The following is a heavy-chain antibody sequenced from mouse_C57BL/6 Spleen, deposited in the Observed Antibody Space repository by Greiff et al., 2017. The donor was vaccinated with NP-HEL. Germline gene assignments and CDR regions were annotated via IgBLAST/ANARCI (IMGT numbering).Heavy chain of an antibody. Sequence: EVQLQQSGPVLVKPGASVKMSCKASGYTFTDYYMNWVKQSHGKSLEWIGVINPYNGGTSYNQKFKGKATLTVDKSSSTAYMELNSLTSEDSAVYYCARGLTGTHFDYWGQGTTLTVSS. J-gene: IGHJ2*01. V-gene: IGHV1-19*01. D-gene: IGHD4-1*01. CDR2: INPYNGGT. CDR1: GYTFTDYY. CDR3: ARGLTGTHFDY.